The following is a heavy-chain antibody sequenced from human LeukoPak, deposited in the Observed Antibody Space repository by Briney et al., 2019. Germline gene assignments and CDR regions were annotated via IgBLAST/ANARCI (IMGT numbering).Heavy chain of an antibody. Sequence: GGSLRLSCAASGFTFSSYSMNWVRQAPGKGLEWVSSISSSSSYIYYADSVKGRFTISRDNAKNSLYLQMNSLRAEDTAVYYCARDSAPAIAEAGTGDAFDIWGQGTMVTVSS. V-gene: IGHV3-21*01. CDR3: ARDSAPAIAEAGTGDAFDI. CDR1: GFTFSSYS. D-gene: IGHD6-19*01. CDR2: ISSSSSYI. J-gene: IGHJ3*02.